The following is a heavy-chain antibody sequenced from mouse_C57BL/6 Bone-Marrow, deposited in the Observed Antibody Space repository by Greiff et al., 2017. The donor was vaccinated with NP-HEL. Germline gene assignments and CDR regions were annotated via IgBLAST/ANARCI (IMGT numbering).Heavy chain of an antibody. D-gene: IGHD1-1*01. Sequence: DVHLVESGGGLVQPGESLKLSCESNEYAFPSHDMSWVRKTPEKRLELVAAINSDGGSTYYPDTMERRFIISRDNTKKTLYLQMSSLRSEDTAFYYCAHLRYVYFDYWGQGTTLTVSS. CDR2: INSDGGST. V-gene: IGHV5-2*01. J-gene: IGHJ2*01. CDR1: EYAFPSHD. CDR3: AHLRYVYFDY.